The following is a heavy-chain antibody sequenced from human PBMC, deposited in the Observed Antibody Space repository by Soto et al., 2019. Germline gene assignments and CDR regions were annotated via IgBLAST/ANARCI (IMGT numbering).Heavy chain of an antibody. V-gene: IGHV4-30-4*01. CDR2: IHNSGST. CDR3: ARGEVRGPFDI. J-gene: IGHJ3*02. Sequence: QAQLQESGPGLVKPSQNLSLTCTVSGGSMNSHDYYWSWIRQPPGKGLEWIGYIHNSGSTYYNPSLKSRLTISSDTSTNQCSLRLNSVTAADTALYACARGEVRGPFDIWGHGTMVTVSS. D-gene: IGHD3-10*01. CDR1: GGSMNSHDYY.